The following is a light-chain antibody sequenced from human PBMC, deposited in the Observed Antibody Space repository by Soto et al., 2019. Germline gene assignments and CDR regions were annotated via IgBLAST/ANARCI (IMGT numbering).Light chain of an antibody. V-gene: IGLV1-51*02. Sequence: QSVLTQPPSVSAAPGQKVTISCPGSSSKIWNNYVSWYQQLPGTAPKLLIYENNKRPSGIPDRFSGSKSGTSATLGITGLQTGDEADYYCGTWDSSLSAYVFGTGTKVTVL. CDR3: GTWDSSLSAYV. J-gene: IGLJ1*01. CDR2: ENN. CDR1: SSKIWNNY.